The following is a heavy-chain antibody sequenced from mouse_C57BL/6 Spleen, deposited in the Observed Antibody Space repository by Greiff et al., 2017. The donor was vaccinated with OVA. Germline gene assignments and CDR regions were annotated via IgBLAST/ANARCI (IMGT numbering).Heavy chain of an antibody. CDR1: GFTFSSYA. CDR3: ARVLTGTYAMDY. V-gene: IGHV5-4*01. J-gene: IGHJ4*01. CDR2: ISDGGSYT. D-gene: IGHD4-1*01. Sequence: EVQVVESGGGLVKPGGSLKLSCAASGFTFSSYAMSWVRQTPEKRLEWVATISDGGSYTYYPDNVKGRFTISRDNAKNNLYLQMSHLKSEDTAMYYCARVLTGTYAMDYWGQGTSVTVSS.